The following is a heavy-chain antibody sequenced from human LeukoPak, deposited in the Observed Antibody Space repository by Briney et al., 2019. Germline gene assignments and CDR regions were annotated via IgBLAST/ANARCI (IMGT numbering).Heavy chain of an antibody. CDR3: ARASSGWRKTFDY. CDR1: GYTFTSYA. CDR2: INAGNGNT. D-gene: IGHD6-19*01. J-gene: IGHJ4*02. Sequence: ASVKVSCKASGYTFTSYAMHWVRQAPGQRLEWMGWINAGNGNTKYSRKFQGRVTITRDTSASTAYMELSSLRSEDTAVYYCARASSGWRKTFDYWGQGTLVTVSS. V-gene: IGHV1-3*01.